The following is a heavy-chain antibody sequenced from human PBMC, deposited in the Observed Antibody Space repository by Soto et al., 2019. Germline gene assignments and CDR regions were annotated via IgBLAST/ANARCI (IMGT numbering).Heavy chain of an antibody. D-gene: IGHD2-15*01. CDR3: AYGGSQYFDI. J-gene: IGHJ4*02. V-gene: IGHV3-15*07. CDR1: GLTFSNAW. CDR2: IKSKTDGGTT. Sequence: GGSLRLSCAASGLTFSNAWMNGVRQAPGKGLEWVGRIKSKTDGGTTDYSAPVKGRFTISRDDSKNTLYLQMNSLKTEDTAVYFCAYGGSQYFDIWGQGTLVTVSS.